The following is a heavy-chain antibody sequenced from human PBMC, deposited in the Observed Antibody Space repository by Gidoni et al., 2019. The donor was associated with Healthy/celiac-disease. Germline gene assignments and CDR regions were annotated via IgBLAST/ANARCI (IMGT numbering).Heavy chain of an antibody. V-gene: IGHV4-4*02. D-gene: IGHD1-26*01. Sequence: QVQLQASGPGLVKPSGTLSLTCAVSGGSISSSNWWSWVRQPPGKGLEWIGENNHSGSTNYNPSLKSRVTISVDKSKNQFSLKLSSVTAADTAVYYCARDQKVGALYYFDYWGQGTLVTVSS. CDR1: GGSISSSNW. CDR2: NNHSGST. J-gene: IGHJ4*02. CDR3: ARDQKVGALYYFDY.